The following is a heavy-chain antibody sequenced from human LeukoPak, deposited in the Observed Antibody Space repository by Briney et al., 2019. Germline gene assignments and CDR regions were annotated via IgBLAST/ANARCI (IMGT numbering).Heavy chain of an antibody. CDR1: GFTFSDYS. J-gene: IGHJ4*02. Sequence: GGSLRLSCGASGFTFSDYSMNWVRQAPGKGPERVSYVGISSGDTKYAASGKSRFTISGDSAKNSVFLQMNNLRVEDTAVYYCAIDHRYAFDNWGQGTLVTVSS. D-gene: IGHD5-12*01. CDR3: AIDHRYAFDN. V-gene: IGHV3-21*05. CDR2: VGISSGDT.